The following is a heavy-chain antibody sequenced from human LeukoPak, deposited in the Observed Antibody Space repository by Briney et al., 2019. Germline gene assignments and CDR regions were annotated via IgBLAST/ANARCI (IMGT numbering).Heavy chain of an antibody. Sequence: PSQTLSLTCTVSGGSISSGGYYWSWIRQHPGKGLEWIGYIYYSGSTYYSPSLKSRVTISVDTSKNQLSLKLSSVTAADTAVYYCASEGERACSGGSCYSGWFDPWGQGTLVTVSS. D-gene: IGHD2-15*01. V-gene: IGHV4-31*03. J-gene: IGHJ5*02. CDR3: ASEGERACSGGSCYSGWFDP. CDR1: GGSISSGGYY. CDR2: IYYSGST.